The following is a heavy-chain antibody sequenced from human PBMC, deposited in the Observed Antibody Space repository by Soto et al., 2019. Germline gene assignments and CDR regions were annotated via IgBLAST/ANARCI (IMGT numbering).Heavy chain of an antibody. Sequence: PGGSLRLSCAASGFTFSNYGMHWVRQAPGKGLEWVAVIWYDGNNKYYADSVKGRFTISRDSSKNTLYLQMNSLRAEDTAVYYCAGGSSWTRVDYWGQGALVTVSS. CDR2: IWYDGNNK. J-gene: IGHJ4*02. CDR1: GFTFSNYG. CDR3: AGGSSWTRVDY. V-gene: IGHV3-33*03. D-gene: IGHD6-13*01.